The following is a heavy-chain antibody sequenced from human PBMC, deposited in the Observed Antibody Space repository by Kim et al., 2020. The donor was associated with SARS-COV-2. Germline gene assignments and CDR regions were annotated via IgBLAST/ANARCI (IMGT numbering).Heavy chain of an antibody. CDR2: ISSNGGST. V-gene: IGHV3-64*01. D-gene: IGHD6-6*01. Sequence: GGSLRLSCAASGFTFSSYAMHWVRQAPGKGLEYVSAISSNGGSTYYANSVKGRFTISRDNSKNTLYLQMGSLRAEDMAVYYCARAPLSPSSLFDFWGQGT. J-gene: IGHJ4*02. CDR1: GFTFSSYA. CDR3: ARAPLSPSSLFDF.